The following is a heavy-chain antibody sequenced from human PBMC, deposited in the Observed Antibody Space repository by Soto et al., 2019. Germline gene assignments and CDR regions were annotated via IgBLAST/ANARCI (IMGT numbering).Heavy chain of an antibody. D-gene: IGHD2-2*01. CDR2: INHSGST. Sequence: QVQLQQWGAGLLKPSETLSLTCAVYGGSFSGYYWSWIRQPPGKGLEWIGEINHSGSTNYNPSLKSRVTISVDTSKNQFSLKLSSVTAADTAVYYCATREGDCSSTSCYPYSYWGQGTLVTVSS. V-gene: IGHV4-34*01. CDR1: GGSFSGYY. J-gene: IGHJ4*02. CDR3: ATREGDCSSTSCYPYSY.